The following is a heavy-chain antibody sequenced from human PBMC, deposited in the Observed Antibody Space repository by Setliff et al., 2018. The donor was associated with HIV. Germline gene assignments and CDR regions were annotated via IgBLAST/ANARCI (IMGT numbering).Heavy chain of an antibody. J-gene: IGHJ3*02. V-gene: IGHV1-46*01. CDR2: INPSDGIP. CDR1: GFSFSRHY. CDR3: TRAFPPMIPAAFDI. Sequence: ASVKVSCKASGFSFSRHYIHWVRQAPGQGLEWMGMINPSDGIPSYAQKFQGRVVVTRDTSRSTVYMELSSLRSEDTAVYFCTRAFPPMIPAAFDIWGLGTPVTVSS. D-gene: IGHD3-22*01.